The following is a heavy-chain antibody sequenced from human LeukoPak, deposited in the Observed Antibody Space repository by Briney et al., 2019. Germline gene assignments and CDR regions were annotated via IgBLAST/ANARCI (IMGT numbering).Heavy chain of an antibody. D-gene: IGHD3-9*01. V-gene: IGHV1-69*04. CDR2: IIPILDVT. J-gene: IGHJ4*02. CDR3: ARGGGVDILTGFQY. Sequence: GASVKVSCKASGGTFTNYAINWVRQAPGHGLEWMGRIIPILDVTNYAQKFQGRVTITADQSTSTASMEMSSLRSEDTAVYYCARGGGVDILTGFQYWGQGTLVTVSS. CDR1: GGTFTNYA.